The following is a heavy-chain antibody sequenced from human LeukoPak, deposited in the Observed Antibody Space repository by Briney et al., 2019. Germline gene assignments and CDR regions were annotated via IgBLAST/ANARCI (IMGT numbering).Heavy chain of an antibody. V-gene: IGHV4-31*03. J-gene: IGHJ3*02. CDR1: GGSINSGGYF. D-gene: IGHD6-19*01. Sequence: SQTLSLTCSVSGGSINSGGYFWSWIRQHPGKGLEWIGYNHYRGTTYYNPSLKSRVTISIDTSENHFSLNVSSVTAADTAVYYCARAGSSGWYRNAFDIWGQGTLVTGSS. CDR3: ARAGSSGWYRNAFDI. CDR2: NHYRGTT.